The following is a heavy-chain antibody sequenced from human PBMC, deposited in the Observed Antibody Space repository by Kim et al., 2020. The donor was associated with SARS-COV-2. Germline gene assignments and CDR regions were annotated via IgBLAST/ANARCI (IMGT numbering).Heavy chain of an antibody. V-gene: IGHV2-5*01. D-gene: IGHD5-12*01. CDR3: AHSRRDGYMRYFDY. J-gene: IGHJ4*02. Sequence: SPSLKSRLTITKDTSKNQVVLTMTNMDPVDTATYYCAHSRRDGYMRYFDYWGQGTLVTVSS.